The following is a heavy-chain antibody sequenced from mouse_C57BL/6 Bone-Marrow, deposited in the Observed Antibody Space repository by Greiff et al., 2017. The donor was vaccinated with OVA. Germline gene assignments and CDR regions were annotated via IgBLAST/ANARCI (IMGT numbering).Heavy chain of an antibody. CDR1: GYSITSGYY. Sequence: EVKLVESGPGLVKPSQSLSLTCSVTGYSITSGYYWNWIRQFPGNKLEWMGYISYDGSNNYNPSLKNRISITLDTSKNQFFLKLNSVTTEDTATYYCARDLGFWGQGTSVTVSS. V-gene: IGHV3-6*01. D-gene: IGHD3-1*01. CDR3: ARDLGF. CDR2: ISYDGSN. J-gene: IGHJ4*01.